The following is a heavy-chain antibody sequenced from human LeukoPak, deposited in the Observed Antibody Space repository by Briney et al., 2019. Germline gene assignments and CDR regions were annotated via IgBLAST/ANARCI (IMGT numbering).Heavy chain of an antibody. CDR1: GFTFSSYA. CDR2: ISGSGGST. CDR3: AKDLHYDSSGYPYYYYYGMDV. J-gene: IGHJ6*02. V-gene: IGHV3-23*01. Sequence: AGGSLGLSCAASGFTFSSYAMSWVRQAPGKGLEWVSAISGSGGSTYYADSVKGRFTISRDNSKNTLYLQMNSLRAEDTAVYYCAKDLHYDSSGYPYYYYYGMDVWGQGTTVTVSS. D-gene: IGHD3-22*01.